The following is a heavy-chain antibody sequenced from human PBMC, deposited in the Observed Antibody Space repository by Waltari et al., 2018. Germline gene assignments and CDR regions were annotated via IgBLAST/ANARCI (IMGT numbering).Heavy chain of an antibody. J-gene: IGHJ3*02. CDR3: AAPDGWYRSAFDI. Sequence: EVQLVESGGGLVQPGGSLRLSCAASGFTFSSYEMNWVRQAPGKGLEWVSYISSSGSTINYADSVKGRFTISRDNAKNSLYLQMNSLRAEDTAVYYCAAPDGWYRSAFDIWGQGTMVTVSS. CDR1: GFTFSSYE. CDR2: ISSSGSTI. D-gene: IGHD6-19*01. V-gene: IGHV3-48*03.